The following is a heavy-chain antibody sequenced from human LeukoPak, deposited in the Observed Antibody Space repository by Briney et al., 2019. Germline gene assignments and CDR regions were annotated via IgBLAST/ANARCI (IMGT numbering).Heavy chain of an antibody. Sequence: SETLSLTCAVYGGSFSGYYWSWIRQPPGKGLEWIGEINHSGSTNYNPSLKSRVTISVDTSKNQFSLKLGSVTAADTAVYYCARVADYSNDYWGQGTLVSVPS. CDR1: GGSFSGYY. J-gene: IGHJ4*02. D-gene: IGHD2-15*01. V-gene: IGHV4-34*01. CDR2: INHSGST. CDR3: ARVADYSNDY.